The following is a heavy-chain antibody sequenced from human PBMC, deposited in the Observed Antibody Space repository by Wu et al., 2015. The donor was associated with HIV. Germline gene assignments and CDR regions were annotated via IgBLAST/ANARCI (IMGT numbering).Heavy chain of an antibody. D-gene: IGHD3-16*02. J-gene: IGHJ4*02. CDR3: ARGSFSNLNY. CDR2: MNPNSGNT. Sequence: QVQLVQSGAEVKKPGSSVKVSCKASGGTFSSYAINWVRQATGQGLEWMGWMNPNSGNTTYAQNFQGRVTMTRNTSISTAYMELSSLRSEDTAIYYCARGSFSNLNYWGQGTLVTVSS. CDR1: GGTFSSYA. V-gene: IGHV1-8*02.